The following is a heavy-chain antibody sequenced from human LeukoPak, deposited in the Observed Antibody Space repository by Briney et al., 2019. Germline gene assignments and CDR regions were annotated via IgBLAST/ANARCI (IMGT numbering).Heavy chain of an antibody. CDR2: IYSSGST. CDR1: GGTISRYY. V-gene: IGHV4-59*08. CDR3: ARHESAVGALFF. J-gene: IGHJ4*02. D-gene: IGHD1-26*01. Sequence: PSETLSLTCTVSGGTISRYYWSWIRQSPGGGLEWLGYIYSSGSTNSNPSLKSRVSISVDMSKNQFSLKLSSVTAADTAVYYCARHESAVGALFFWGQGTLVTVSS.